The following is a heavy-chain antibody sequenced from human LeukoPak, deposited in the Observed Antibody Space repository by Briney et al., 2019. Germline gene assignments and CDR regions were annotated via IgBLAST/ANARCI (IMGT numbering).Heavy chain of an antibody. CDR1: GFTFSTYG. Sequence: GGSLRLSCAVSGFTFSTYGMHWVRQTPGKGLEWMAVISYDGSKKYYSDSVKGRFTISRDNSKITLYLQMNSLRAEDTAVYYCAKDYHKWFGTYYGMDVWGQGTTVTVSS. CDR2: ISYDGSKK. CDR3: AKDYHKWFGTYYGMDV. D-gene: IGHD3-10*01. J-gene: IGHJ6*02. V-gene: IGHV3-30*18.